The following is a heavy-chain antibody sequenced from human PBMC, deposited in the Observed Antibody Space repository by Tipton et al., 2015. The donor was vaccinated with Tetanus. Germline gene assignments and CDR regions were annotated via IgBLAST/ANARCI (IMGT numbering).Heavy chain of an antibody. Sequence: SLRLSCAASGFTFQDYAIHWVRQVTGKGLEWVSAVSGNGRDKVYADSVRGRFTISRDNANNSLYVQMDSLRPDGTALYYCARAVRGRDVFDIWGQGTMVIVSS. CDR2: VSGNGRDK. D-gene: IGHD3-10*01. V-gene: IGHV3-9*01. CDR3: ARAVRGRDVFDI. CDR1: GFTFQDYA. J-gene: IGHJ3*02.